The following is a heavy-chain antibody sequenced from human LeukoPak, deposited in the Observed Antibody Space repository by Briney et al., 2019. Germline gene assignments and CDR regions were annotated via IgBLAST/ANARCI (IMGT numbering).Heavy chain of an antibody. V-gene: IGHV5-51*01. CDR3: ARYSGPSLQSNWFDP. CDR2: IYPDDSDT. CDR1: GYNFAAYW. J-gene: IGHJ5*02. D-gene: IGHD1-26*01. Sequence: GESLKISCKGSGYNFAAYWIVWVRQVPGKGLEWMGIIYPDDSDTRYSPSFQGQVTFSTDKSITTAYLHWSSLTASDTAIYYCARYSGPSLQSNWFDPWGQGTLVTVSS.